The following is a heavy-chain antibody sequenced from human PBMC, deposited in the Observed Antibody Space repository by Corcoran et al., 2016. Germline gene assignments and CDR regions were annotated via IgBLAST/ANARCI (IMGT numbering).Heavy chain of an antibody. D-gene: IGHD5-12*01. CDR2: ISYDGSNK. V-gene: IGHV3-30*18. CDR1: GFTFSSYG. Sequence: QVQLVESGGGVVQPGRSLRLSCAASGFTFSSYGMHWVRQAPGKGLEWVAVISYDGSNKYYADSVKGRFTISRDNSKNTLYLQMNSLRAEDTAVYYCAKDRRLRISHYDGMDVWGQGTTVTVSS. CDR3: AKDRRLRISHYDGMDV. J-gene: IGHJ6*02.